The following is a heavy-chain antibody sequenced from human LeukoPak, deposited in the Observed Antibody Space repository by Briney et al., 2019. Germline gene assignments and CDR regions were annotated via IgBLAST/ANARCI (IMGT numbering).Heavy chain of an antibody. CDR1: GGSISSGGYY. CDR2: IYYSGST. Sequence: SETLSLTCTVSGGSISSGGYYWSWIRQPPGKGLEWIGYIYYSGSTNYNPSLKSRVTISVDTSKNQFSLKLSSVTAADTAVYYCARDRGGLVATIDYWGQGTLVTVSS. V-gene: IGHV4-61*08. J-gene: IGHJ4*02. D-gene: IGHD5-12*01. CDR3: ARDRGGLVATIDY.